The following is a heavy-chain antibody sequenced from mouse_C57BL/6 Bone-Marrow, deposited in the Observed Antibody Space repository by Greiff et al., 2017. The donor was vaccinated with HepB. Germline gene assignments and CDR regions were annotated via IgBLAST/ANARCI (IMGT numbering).Heavy chain of an antibody. CDR1: GYTFTSYW. CDR3: ARSFAYDCGGRFAY. J-gene: IGHJ3*01. D-gene: IGHD2-4*01. V-gene: IGHV1-55*01. Sequence: QVQLQQPGAELVKPGASVKMSCKASGYTFTSYWITWVKQRPGQGLEWIGDIYPGSGSTNYNEKFKSKATLTVDTSSSTASMQLRSLTSEDSAVYSCARSFAYDCGGRFAYWGPETLVTVSA. CDR2: IYPGSGST.